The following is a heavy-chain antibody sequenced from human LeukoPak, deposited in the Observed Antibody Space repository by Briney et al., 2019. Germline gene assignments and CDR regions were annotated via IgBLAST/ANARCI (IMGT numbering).Heavy chain of an antibody. D-gene: IGHD5-18*01. CDR2: IYYSGST. CDR1: GGSISSGGYY. J-gene: IGHJ4*02. CDR3: AREDTAMVNY. Sequence: SQTLSLTCTVSGGSISSGGYYWSWIRQHPGKGLEWIGYIYYSGSTYYNPSLKSRVTISVDTSKNQFSLKLSSVTAADTAVYYCAREDTAMVNYWGQGTLVTVSS. V-gene: IGHV4-31*03.